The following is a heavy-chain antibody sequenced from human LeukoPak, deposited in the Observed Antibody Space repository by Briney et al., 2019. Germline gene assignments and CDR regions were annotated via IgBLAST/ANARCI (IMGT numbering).Heavy chain of an antibody. CDR2: ISSSSSYI. J-gene: IGHJ3*02. Sequence: GGSLRLSCAASGFTVSTYGMSWVRQAPGKGPEWVSSISSSSSYIYYADSVKGRFTISRDNAKNSLYLQMNSLRAEDTAVYYCARGPHTMIVVVDDAFDIWGQGTMVTVSS. CDR3: ARGPHTMIVVVDDAFDI. D-gene: IGHD3-22*01. V-gene: IGHV3-21*01. CDR1: GFTVSTYG.